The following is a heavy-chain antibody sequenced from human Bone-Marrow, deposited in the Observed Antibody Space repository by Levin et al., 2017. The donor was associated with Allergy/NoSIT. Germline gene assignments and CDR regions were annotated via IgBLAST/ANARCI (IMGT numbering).Heavy chain of an antibody. CDR1: GYTFSSFG. CDR3: ARVFGDLQF. CDR2: ISTQNGKT. Sequence: PGESLKISCKASGYTFSSFGISWVRQAPGQGLEWMGWISTQNGKTNYIEKLQDRVTMTIDAATSTAYMELRSLRSDDTAVYFCARVFGDLQFWGQGTLVTVSS. D-gene: IGHD3-10*02. J-gene: IGHJ4*02. V-gene: IGHV1-18*01.